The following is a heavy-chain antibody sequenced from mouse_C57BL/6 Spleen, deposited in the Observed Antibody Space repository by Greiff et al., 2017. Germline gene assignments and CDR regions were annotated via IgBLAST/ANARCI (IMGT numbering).Heavy chain of an antibody. V-gene: IGHV1-76*01. D-gene: IGHD3-2*02. CDR3: ARWTAQATGDY. J-gene: IGHJ2*01. CDR2: IYPGSGNT. CDR1: GYTFTDYY. Sequence: QVQLKQSGAELVRPGASVKLSCKASGYTFTDYYINWVKQRPGQGLEWIARIYPGSGNTYYNEKFKGKATLTAEKSSSTAYMQLSSLTSEDSAVYFCARWTAQATGDYWGQGTTLTVSS.